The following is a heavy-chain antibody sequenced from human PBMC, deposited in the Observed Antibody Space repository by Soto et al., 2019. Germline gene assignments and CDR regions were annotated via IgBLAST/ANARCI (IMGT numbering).Heavy chain of an antibody. CDR2: ISAYNGNT. V-gene: IGHV1-18*01. Sequence: SVKVSCKASGYTFTSYGISWVRQAPGQGLEWMGWISAYNGNTNYAQKLQGRVTMTTDTSTSTAYMELRSLRSDDTAVYYCARDWGRSSGPIVQNWFDPWGQGTLVTVSS. CDR3: ARDWGRSSGPIVQNWFDP. CDR1: GYTFTSYG. D-gene: IGHD6-19*01. J-gene: IGHJ5*02.